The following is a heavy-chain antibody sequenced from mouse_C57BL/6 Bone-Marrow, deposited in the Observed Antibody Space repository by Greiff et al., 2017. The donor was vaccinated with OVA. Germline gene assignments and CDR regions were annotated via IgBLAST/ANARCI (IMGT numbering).Heavy chain of an antibody. D-gene: IGHD1-1*01. CDR2: INPGSGGT. CDR3: ARWNYYGSSPWFAY. Sequence: VHLVESGAELVRPGTSVKVSCKASGYAFTNYLIEWVKQRPGQGLEWIGVINPGSGGTNYNEKFKGKATLTADKSSSTAYMQLSSLTSEDSAVYFCARWNYYGSSPWFAYWGQGTLVTVSA. V-gene: IGHV1-54*01. CDR1: GYAFTNYL. J-gene: IGHJ3*01.